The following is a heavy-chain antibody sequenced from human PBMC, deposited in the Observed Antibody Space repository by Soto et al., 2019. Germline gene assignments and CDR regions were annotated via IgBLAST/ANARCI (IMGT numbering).Heavy chain of an antibody. D-gene: IGHD6-19*01. CDR2: IIPILGIA. V-gene: IGHV1-69*02. Sequence: QVQLVQSGAEVKKPGSSVKVSCKASGGTFSSYTISWVRQAPGQGLEWMGRIIPILGIANYAQKFQGRVTITADKSTSTAYMELSSLRSEDTAVYYCASSGCYGYWYFDLWGRGTLVTVSS. J-gene: IGHJ2*01. CDR3: ASSGCYGYWYFDL. CDR1: GGTFSSYT.